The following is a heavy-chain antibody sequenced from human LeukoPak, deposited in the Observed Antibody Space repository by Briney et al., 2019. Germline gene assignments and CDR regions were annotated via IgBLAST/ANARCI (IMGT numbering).Heavy chain of an antibody. V-gene: IGHV3-33*08. CDR1: GFTFSSYW. D-gene: IGHD1-26*01. Sequence: GGSLRLSCAASGFTFSSYWMNWVRQAPGKGLEWVAVIWYDGSNKYYADSVKGRFTISRDNSKDTLYLQTNSLRAEDTAVYYCATDRNSGKYYDYWGQGALVTVSS. J-gene: IGHJ4*02. CDR2: IWYDGSNK. CDR3: ATDRNSGKYYDY.